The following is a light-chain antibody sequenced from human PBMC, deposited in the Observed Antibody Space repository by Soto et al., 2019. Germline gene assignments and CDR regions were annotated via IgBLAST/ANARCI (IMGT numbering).Light chain of an antibody. V-gene: IGLV1-44*01. J-gene: IGLJ1*01. Sequence: QSVLTQPPSASGTPGQRVTISCSGSSSNIGTNTVSWYQHLPGTAPKLLIYNNNQRPSGVPDRFSGSKSGTSASLAISGLQSEDEADYYCAAWDDSLSGHFVFGTGTKVTV. CDR1: SSNIGTNT. CDR2: NNN. CDR3: AAWDDSLSGHFV.